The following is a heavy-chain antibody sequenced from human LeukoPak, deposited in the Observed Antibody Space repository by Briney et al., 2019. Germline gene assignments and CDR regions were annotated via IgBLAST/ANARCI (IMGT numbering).Heavy chain of an antibody. Sequence: GGSLRLSCAASGFTFSSYEMNWVRQAPGKGLEWLSVISTGGSTNYADSVKGRFTISRDNSKNILYLQMNSLRAEDTAVYYCARDDYYDSSGLDYWGQGILVTVSS. J-gene: IGHJ4*02. V-gene: IGHV3-53*01. CDR1: GFTFSSYE. D-gene: IGHD3-22*01. CDR3: ARDDYYDSSGLDY. CDR2: ISTGGST.